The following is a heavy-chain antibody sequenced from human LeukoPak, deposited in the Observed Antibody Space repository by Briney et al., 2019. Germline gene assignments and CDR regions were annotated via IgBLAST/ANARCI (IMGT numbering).Heavy chain of an antibody. CDR1: GFTFSNYS. J-gene: IGHJ4*02. V-gene: IGHV3-7*01. D-gene: IGHD3-10*01. CDR3: AREFGELSSSFDY. Sequence: GGSLRLSCAASGFTFSNYSMNWVRQAPGKGLEWVANIKQDGSEKYYVDSVKGRFTISRDNAKNSLYLQMNSLRAEDTAVYYCAREFGELSSSFDYWGQGTLVTVSS. CDR2: IKQDGSEK.